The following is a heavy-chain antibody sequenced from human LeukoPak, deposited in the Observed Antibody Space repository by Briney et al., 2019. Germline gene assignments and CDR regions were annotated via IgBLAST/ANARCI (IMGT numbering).Heavy chain of an antibody. J-gene: IGHJ5*02. CDR3: ARDDRYGSGTLGKRFDP. Sequence: KAGGSLRLSCVASGFIFTSFGMNWVRQAPGKGLEWVSSITHGGQIYYADSVKGRFTISRDNTKNSVYLQMDNLRDDDTAVYFCARDDRYGSGTLGKRFDPWGQGTLVSVSS. D-gene: IGHD3-10*01. CDR1: GFIFTSFG. V-gene: IGHV3-21*01. CDR2: ITHGGQI.